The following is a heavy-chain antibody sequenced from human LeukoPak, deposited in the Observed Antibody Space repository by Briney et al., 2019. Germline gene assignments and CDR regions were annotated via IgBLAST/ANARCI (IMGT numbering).Heavy chain of an antibody. J-gene: IGHJ4*02. CDR1: GYTFTSYY. D-gene: IGHD1-26*01. Sequence: ASVTVSFTASGYTFTSYYMHWVRQAPGQGLGWMGIINPSGGSTSYAQKFQGRVTMTRDTSTSTVYMELSSLRSEDTAVYYCARDRVGRPFDYWGQGTLVTVSS. CDR3: ARDRVGRPFDY. V-gene: IGHV1-46*01. CDR2: INPSGGST.